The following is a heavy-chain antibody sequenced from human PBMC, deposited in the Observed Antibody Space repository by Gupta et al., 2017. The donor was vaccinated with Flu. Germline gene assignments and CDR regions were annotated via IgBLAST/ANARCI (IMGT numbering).Heavy chain of an antibody. CDR2: IYTSGST. Sequence: QVQLQESGPGLVKPSQTLSLTCTVSGGSISSGSYYWSWIRQPAGKGLEWIGRIYTSGSTNYNPSLKSRVTISVDTSKNQFSLKLSSVTAADTAVYYCARAMDSCSGGSCYSSWFDPWGQGTLVTVSS. V-gene: IGHV4-61*02. J-gene: IGHJ5*02. CDR1: GGSISSGSYY. D-gene: IGHD2-15*01. CDR3: ARAMDSCSGGSCYSSWFDP.